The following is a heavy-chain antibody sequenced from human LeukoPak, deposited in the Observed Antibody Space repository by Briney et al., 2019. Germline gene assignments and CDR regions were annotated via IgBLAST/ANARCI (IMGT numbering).Heavy chain of an antibody. Sequence: GGSLRLSCAASGLTFSSYSMNWVRQAPGKGLEWVSSISSSSSYIYYADSVKGRFTIPRDNAKDSLYLQMNSLRAEDTAVYYCARGVGTGAFDIWGQGTMVTVSS. CDR2: ISSSSSYI. V-gene: IGHV3-21*01. CDR1: GLTFSSYS. J-gene: IGHJ3*02. CDR3: ARGVGTGAFDI. D-gene: IGHD3-10*01.